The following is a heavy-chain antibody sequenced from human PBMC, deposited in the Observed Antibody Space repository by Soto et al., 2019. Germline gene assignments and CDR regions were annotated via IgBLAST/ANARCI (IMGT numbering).Heavy chain of an antibody. CDR3: ARGYSSSWYGPHYYYYGMDV. J-gene: IGHJ6*02. D-gene: IGHD6-13*01. CDR2: MNPNSGNT. CDR1: GYTFTSYA. Sequence: ASVKVSCKASGYTFTSYAMNWVRQAPGQRLEWMGWMNPNSGNTGYAQKFQGRVTMTRNTSISTAYMELSSLRSEDTAVYYCARGYSSSWYGPHYYYYGMDVWGQGTTVTVSS. V-gene: IGHV1-8*02.